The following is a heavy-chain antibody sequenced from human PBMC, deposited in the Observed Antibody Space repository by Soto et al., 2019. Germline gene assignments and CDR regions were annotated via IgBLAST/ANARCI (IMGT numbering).Heavy chain of an antibody. V-gene: IGHV1-69*12. D-gene: IGHD6-6*01. CDR2: IIPIFGPA. Sequence: QVQLVQSGAEVKKPGSSVKVSCKASGGTFSSYAISWVRQAPGQGLEWMGGIIPIFGPANYAQKFQGRVTITADEATSTAYMERSSLRSEDTAVYYCASRIYSSSSQRYYYYGMDVWGQGTTVTVSS. J-gene: IGHJ6*02. CDR3: ASRIYSSSSQRYYYYGMDV. CDR1: GGTFSSYA.